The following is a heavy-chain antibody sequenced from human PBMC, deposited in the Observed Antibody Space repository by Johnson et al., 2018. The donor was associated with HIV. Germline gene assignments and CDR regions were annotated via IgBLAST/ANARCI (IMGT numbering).Heavy chain of an antibody. D-gene: IGHD6-19*01. CDR3: ARDRIAVAQGAFDI. J-gene: IGHJ3*02. V-gene: IGHV3-30*04. CDR2: ISYDGSNK. Sequence: QVQLVESGGGVVQPGRSLRLSCAASGFTFSSYAMHWVRQATGKGLEWVAVISYDGSNKYYADSVKGRFTISRDNSKNTLYLQMNSLRAEDTAVYYCARDRIAVAQGAFDIWGQGTMVTVSS. CDR1: GFTFSSYA.